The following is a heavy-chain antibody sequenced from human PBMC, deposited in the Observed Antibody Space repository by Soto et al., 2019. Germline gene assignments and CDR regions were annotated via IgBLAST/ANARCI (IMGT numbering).Heavy chain of an antibody. D-gene: IGHD1-7*01. CDR2: IYPGDSDT. CDR3: ASRTGTTGYYYGMDV. CDR1: GYSFTSYW. Sequence: PGESLKISCKGSGYSFTSYWIVWVRQMPGKGLEWMGIIYPGDSDTRYSPSFQGQVSISADKSISTAYLQWSSLKASDTAIYYCASRTGTTGYYYGMDVWGQGTTVTVSS. J-gene: IGHJ6*02. V-gene: IGHV5-51*01.